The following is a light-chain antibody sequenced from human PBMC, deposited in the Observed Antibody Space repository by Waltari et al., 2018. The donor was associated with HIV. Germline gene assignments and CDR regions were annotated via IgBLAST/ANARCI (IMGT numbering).Light chain of an antibody. CDR3: SSYAGSKPL. V-gene: IGLV2-8*01. CDR1: SSDVGAYNY. Sequence: QSALTQPPSASGSPGQSVTISCPGTSSDVGAYNYVSWYQQHPGKAPKLMIYEVSKRPSGVPDRFSCCKSGHTASLAVPGLEAEDEAEYYRSSYAGSKPLYGGGTKLTVL. J-gene: IGLJ2*01. CDR2: EVS.